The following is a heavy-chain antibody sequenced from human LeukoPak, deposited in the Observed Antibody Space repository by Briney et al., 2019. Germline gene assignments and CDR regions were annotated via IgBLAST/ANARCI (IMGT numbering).Heavy chain of an antibody. CDR1: GFTFSSYG. Sequence: GGSLRLSCAASGFTFSSYGMHWVRQAPGKGLEWVVVIWYDGSNKYHADSVKGRFTISRDNSKNTLYLQMNSLRAEDTAVFYCARTLEYSSSPRGFDYWGQGTLVTVSS. D-gene: IGHD6-13*01. CDR2: IWYDGSNK. CDR3: ARTLEYSSSPRGFDY. V-gene: IGHV3-33*01. J-gene: IGHJ4*02.